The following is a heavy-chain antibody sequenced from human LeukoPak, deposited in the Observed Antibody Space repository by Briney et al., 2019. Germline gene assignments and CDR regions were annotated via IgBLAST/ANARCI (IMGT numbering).Heavy chain of an antibody. CDR3: AGSSDYYDSSGYYYDKYYFDY. V-gene: IGHV1-69*01. CDR2: IIPIFGTA. D-gene: IGHD3-22*01. CDR1: GGTFNSYA. J-gene: IGHJ4*02. Sequence: SVKVSCKASGGTFNSYAISWVRQAPGQGLEWMGGIIPIFGTANYAQKFQGRVTITADESTSTAYMELSSLRSEDTAVYYCAGSSDYYDSSGYYYDKYYFDYWGQGTLVTVSS.